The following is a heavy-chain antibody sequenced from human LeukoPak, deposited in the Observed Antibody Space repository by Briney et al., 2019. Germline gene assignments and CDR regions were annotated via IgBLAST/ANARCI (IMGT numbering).Heavy chain of an antibody. V-gene: IGHV4-61*02. CDR2: IYTSGST. D-gene: IGHD3-22*01. J-gene: IGHJ5*02. CDR1: GGSISSGSYY. CDR3: ARGGDDSSGYYPNWFDP. Sequence: PSQTLSLTCTVSGGSISSGSYYWSWIRQPAGKGLEWIGRIYTSGSTNYNPSLKSRVTISVDTSKNRFSLKLSSVTAADTAVYYCARGGDDSSGYYPNWFDPWGQGTLVTVSS.